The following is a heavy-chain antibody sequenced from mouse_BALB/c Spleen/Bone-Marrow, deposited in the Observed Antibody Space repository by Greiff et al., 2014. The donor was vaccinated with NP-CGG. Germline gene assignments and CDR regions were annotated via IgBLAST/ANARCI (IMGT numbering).Heavy chain of an antibody. CDR3: ARPDYYGYLNY. CDR2: INPDSSTI. CDR1: GFDFSRYW. D-gene: IGHD1-1*01. J-gene: IGHJ2*01. V-gene: IGHV4-1*02. Sequence: EVKLVESGGGLVPPGGSLKLSCAASGFDFSRYWMSWVRQAPGKGLEWIGEINPDSSTINYSPSLKDKFIISRDNAKNTLYLRLNKVRSEDTSLYYCARPDYYGYLNYWGQGTTLTVSS.